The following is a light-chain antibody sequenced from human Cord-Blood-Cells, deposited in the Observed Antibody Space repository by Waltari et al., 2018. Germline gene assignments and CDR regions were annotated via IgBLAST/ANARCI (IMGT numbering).Light chain of an antibody. CDR2: GAS. CDR3: QQYNNWPPWT. J-gene: IGKJ1*01. Sequence: EVVMTPSRATQSVYRGESATLICRASQSVSSNLAWYQQKPGQAHRLLIYGASTRATRIPDRFSGSGSGTEFTLTISSLQSEDFAVYYCQQYNNWPPWTFGQGTNVEI. V-gene: IGKV3-15*01. CDR1: QSVSSN.